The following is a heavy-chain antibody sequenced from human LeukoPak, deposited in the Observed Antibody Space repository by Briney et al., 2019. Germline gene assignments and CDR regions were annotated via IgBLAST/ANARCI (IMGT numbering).Heavy chain of an antibody. D-gene: IGHD5-12*01. V-gene: IGHV4-61*01. CDR2: VYYSGST. J-gene: IGHJ5*02. Sequence: SETLSLTCTVSGGSVSSGSYYWSWLRQPPGKGLEWIGYVYYSGSTNYNPSLKSRVTISVDTSKIQFSLKLSSVTAADTAVYYCACSGYDFSFSVLAARSWFDPWGQGTLVTVSS. CDR1: GGSVSSGSYY. CDR3: ACSGYDFSFSVLAARSWFDP.